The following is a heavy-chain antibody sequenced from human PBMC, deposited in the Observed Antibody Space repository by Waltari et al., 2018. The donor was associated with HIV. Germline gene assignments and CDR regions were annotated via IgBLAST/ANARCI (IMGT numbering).Heavy chain of an antibody. J-gene: IGHJ4*02. V-gene: IGHV4-34*01. CDR3: ARRAPMAYFDY. CDR2: INHAGIT. D-gene: IGHD2-8*01. CDR1: GGSFSGNY. Sequence: QVQLNQWGAGLLKPSETLSLTCAVYGGSFSGNYWTWIRQPPGKGLEWIGEINHAGITNYNPSVKSRVTMSVDTSMNQFSLKLTSVTAADTALYYCARRAPMAYFDYWGQGSIVTVSS.